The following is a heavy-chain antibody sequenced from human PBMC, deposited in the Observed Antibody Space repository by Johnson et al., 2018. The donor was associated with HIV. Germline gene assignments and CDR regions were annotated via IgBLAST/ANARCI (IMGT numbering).Heavy chain of an antibody. CDR3: AREGPNYYDRSAYYAFDI. CDR2: ITWNGGST. Sequence: VQLVESGGGVVRPGGSLRLSCAASGFTFDDFGMSWVRQAPGKGLEWVPGITWNGGSTGYADSAKGRFTISRDNAKNSLFLQMHRLRAEDTALYYCAREGPNYYDRSAYYAFDIWGQGTTVTVSS. CDR1: GFTFDDFG. D-gene: IGHD3-22*01. J-gene: IGHJ3*02. V-gene: IGHV3-20*04.